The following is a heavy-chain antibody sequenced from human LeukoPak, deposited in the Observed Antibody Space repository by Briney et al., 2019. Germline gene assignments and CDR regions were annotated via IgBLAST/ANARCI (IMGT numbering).Heavy chain of an antibody. Sequence: ASVKVSCKASGGTFSSYAISWVRQAPGQGLEWMGGIIPIFGTANYAQKFQGRVTITADKSTSTAYMELSSLRSEDTAVYYCARDGGRTYYYDSSGYSLWGQGTMVTVSS. CDR1: GGTFSSYA. J-gene: IGHJ3*01. D-gene: IGHD3-22*01. CDR2: IIPIFGTA. V-gene: IGHV1-69*06. CDR3: ARDGGRTYYYDSSGYSL.